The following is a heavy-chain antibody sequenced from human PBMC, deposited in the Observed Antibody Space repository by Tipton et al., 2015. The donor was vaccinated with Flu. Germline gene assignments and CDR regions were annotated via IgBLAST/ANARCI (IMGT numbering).Heavy chain of an antibody. D-gene: IGHD3-10*01. V-gene: IGHV4-4*07. CDR3: ARDAGRGEAFDI. CDR2: IYSSGST. Sequence: LRLSCTVSGGSISTYYWSWIRQPAGKGLEWIGRIYSSGSTNYNPSLKSRLTMSVDTSKNQFSLKLSSVTAADTAVYYCARDAGRGEAFDIWGQGTMVTVSS. J-gene: IGHJ3*02. CDR1: GGSISTYY.